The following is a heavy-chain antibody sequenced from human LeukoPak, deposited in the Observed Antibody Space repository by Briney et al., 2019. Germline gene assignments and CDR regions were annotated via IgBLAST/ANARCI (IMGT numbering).Heavy chain of an antibody. CDR2: IKQDGSDK. CDR1: GYTFSTYW. V-gene: IGHV3-7*03. Sequence: GGSLRLSCAASGYTFSTYWMSWVRQAPGKGLEWVANIKQDGSDKYYVDSVKGRFTISRDNAENSLYLQMSSLRAEDTAVYYCARDLDYWGQGTLVTVSS. J-gene: IGHJ4*02. CDR3: ARDLDY.